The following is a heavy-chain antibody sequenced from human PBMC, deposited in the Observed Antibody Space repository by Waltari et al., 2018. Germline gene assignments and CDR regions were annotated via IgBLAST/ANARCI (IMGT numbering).Heavy chain of an antibody. CDR3: AKAILGGVIEWAFDI. V-gene: IGHV3-23*01. CDR2: SGGSGGST. CDR1: GFTFSSYA. J-gene: IGHJ3*02. D-gene: IGHD3-16*02. Sequence: EVQLLESGGGLVQPGGSLRLSCAASGFTFSSYAMSWVRQAPGKGLGWVSASGGSGGSTYYADSVKGRFTISRDNSKNTLYLQMNSLRAEDTAVYYCAKAILGGVIEWAFDIWGQGTMVTVSS.